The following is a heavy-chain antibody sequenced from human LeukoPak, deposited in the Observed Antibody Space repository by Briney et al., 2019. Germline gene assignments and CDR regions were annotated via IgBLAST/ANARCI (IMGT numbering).Heavy chain of an antibody. CDR2: INPNSGDT. Sequence: ASVKVSCKASGYIFTGYYMHWVRQAPGQGLEWMGWINPNSGDTNYAQKFQGRVTMTRDTSISTVYLELNRLRSDDTAVYYCARAYYYYMDVWGKGTTVTVSS. V-gene: IGHV1-2*02. CDR1: GYIFTGYY. J-gene: IGHJ6*03. CDR3: ARAYYYYMDV.